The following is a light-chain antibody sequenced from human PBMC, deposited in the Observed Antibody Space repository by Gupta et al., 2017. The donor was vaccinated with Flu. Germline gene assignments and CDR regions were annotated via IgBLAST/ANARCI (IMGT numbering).Light chain of an antibody. Sequence: GDRVTITCRASQSISSYLNWYQQKPGKAPKLLIYAASSLQSGVPSRFSGSGSGTDFTLTISSLQPEDFATYYCQQSYSTPYTFGQGTKLEIK. CDR2: AAS. J-gene: IGKJ2*01. CDR1: QSISSY. CDR3: QQSYSTPYT. V-gene: IGKV1-39*01.